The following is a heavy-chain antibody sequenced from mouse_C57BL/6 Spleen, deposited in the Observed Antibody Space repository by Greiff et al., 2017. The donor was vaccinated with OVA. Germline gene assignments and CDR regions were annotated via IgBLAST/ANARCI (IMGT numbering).Heavy chain of an antibody. CDR3: AISEGTTTVFDY. D-gene: IGHD1-1*01. Sequence: QFQLQQPGAELVRPGSSVKLSCKASGYTFTSYWMHWVKQRPIQGLEWIGNIDPFDSELHYNQKFKDKATLTVDKSSSTAYMQLSSLTSEDSAVYYCAISEGTTTVFDYWGQGTTLTVSS. V-gene: IGHV1-52*01. CDR2: IDPFDSEL. CDR1: GYTFTSYW. J-gene: IGHJ2*01.